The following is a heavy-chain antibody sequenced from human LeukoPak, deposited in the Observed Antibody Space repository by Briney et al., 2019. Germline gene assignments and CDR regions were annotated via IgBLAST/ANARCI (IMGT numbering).Heavy chain of an antibody. D-gene: IGHD5-24*01. CDR3: AKTRNGYTTEYLEH. V-gene: IGHV3-23*01. CDR2: ITNTGGTT. CDR1: GFTLSSFA. J-gene: IGHJ1*01. Sequence: GGSLRLSCASSGFTLSSFAMSWVRQAPGKGLEWVSSITNTGGTTYYADSVKGRFTISRDNSKNTLYLQMNGLRAEDTAVYYCAKTRNGYTTEYLEHWGQGTLVTVSS.